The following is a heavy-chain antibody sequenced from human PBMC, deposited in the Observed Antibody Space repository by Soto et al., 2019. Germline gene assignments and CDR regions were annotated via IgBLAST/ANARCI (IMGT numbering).Heavy chain of an antibody. J-gene: IGHJ4*02. D-gene: IGHD3-16*01. Sequence: PGESLKISCKAIGYTFTNYWIGWVRQTPGKGLEWMGISFPGDSDTRYNTSFEGQVTVSADESISTAYLQWNTLKASDTAMYYCVRPNFGALTHFDFWGQGTLVTVSS. CDR3: VRPNFGALTHFDF. V-gene: IGHV5-51*01. CDR1: GYTFTNYW. CDR2: SFPGDSDT.